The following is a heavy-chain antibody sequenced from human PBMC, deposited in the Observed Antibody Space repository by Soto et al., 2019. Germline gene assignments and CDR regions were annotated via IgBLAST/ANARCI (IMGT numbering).Heavy chain of an antibody. Sequence: QVQLVESGGGVVQPGRSLRLSCAASGFTFSSYGMHWVRQAPGKGLEWVAVISYDGSNKYYADSVKVRFTISRDNSKNTLYLQMNSLRAEDTAVYYCAPWFGAFDYWGQGTLVTVSS. CDR1: GFTFSSYG. J-gene: IGHJ4*02. V-gene: IGHV3-30*03. CDR3: APWFGAFDY. CDR2: ISYDGSNK. D-gene: IGHD3-10*01.